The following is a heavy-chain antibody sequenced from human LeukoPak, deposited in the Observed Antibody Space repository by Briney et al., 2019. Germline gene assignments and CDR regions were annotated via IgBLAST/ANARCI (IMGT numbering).Heavy chain of an antibody. J-gene: IGHJ4*02. D-gene: IGHD5-12*01. Sequence: GGSLRLSSSASGFTFSSYCMICGRQAPGKGLEWVANIKQDGSEEYYVDSVKGRFTISRDNAKNSLYLQMNSLRAEDTAVYYCASERTGKVARYCGQGTLVTVSS. V-gene: IGHV3-7*05. CDR1: GFTFSSYC. CDR2: IKQDGSEE. CDR3: ASERTGKVARY.